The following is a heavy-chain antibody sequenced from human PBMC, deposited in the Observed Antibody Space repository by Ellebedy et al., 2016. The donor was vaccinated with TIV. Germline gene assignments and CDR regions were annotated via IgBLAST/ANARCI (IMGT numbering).Heavy chain of an antibody. Sequence: MPSETLSLTCAVYGGSFSGYYWSWIRQPPGKGLEWIGEINHSGSTNYNPSLKSRVTISLDTSQSQFSLRLTSVTDADTAVYYCARGPRFTPWGQGTLVTVSS. CDR3: ARGPRFTP. CDR1: GGSFSGYY. CDR2: INHSGST. V-gene: IGHV4-34*01. J-gene: IGHJ4*02. D-gene: IGHD3-16*01.